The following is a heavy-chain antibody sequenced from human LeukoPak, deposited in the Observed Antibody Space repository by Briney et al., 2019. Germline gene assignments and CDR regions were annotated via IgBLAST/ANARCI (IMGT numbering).Heavy chain of an antibody. CDR2: MNYGGSS. CDR3: ARVQNYYYDILTYYFDY. J-gene: IGHJ4*02. Sequence: SETLSLTCTVSGGSLSSSSSSYWGWIRQPPGKGLEWIGSMNYGGSSHYNPSLKSRVTISVDTSKNQFSLKLSSVTAADTAVYYCARVQNYYYDILTYYFDYWGQGTLVTVSS. V-gene: IGHV4-39*07. CDR1: GGSLSSSSSSY. D-gene: IGHD3-9*01.